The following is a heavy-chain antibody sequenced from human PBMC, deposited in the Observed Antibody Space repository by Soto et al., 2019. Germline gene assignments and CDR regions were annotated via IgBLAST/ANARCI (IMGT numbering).Heavy chain of an antibody. J-gene: IGHJ5*02. CDR1: GGSFSGYY. Sequence: TLSLTCAVYGGSFSGYYWSWIRQPPGKGLEWIGEINHSGSTNYNPSLKSRVTISVDTSKNQFSLKLSPVTAADTAVYYCARGGHYSLIAVAGTGWFDPWGQGTLVTVSS. D-gene: IGHD6-19*01. V-gene: IGHV4-34*01. CDR3: ARGGHYSLIAVAGTGWFDP. CDR2: INHSGST.